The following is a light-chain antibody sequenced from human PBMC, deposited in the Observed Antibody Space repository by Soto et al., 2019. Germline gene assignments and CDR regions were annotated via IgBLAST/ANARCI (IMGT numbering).Light chain of an antibody. CDR2: KPS. Sequence: DIQLTQSPATLSASVGDRVTITCRASQSLTSWLAWYQQRPGTAPKLLNYKPSTLESGVPSRFSGNGSGTEFTLTISILQPDDFATYFCQHYYNCRWTFGQGTKVEGK. J-gene: IGKJ1*01. CDR3: QHYYNCRWT. V-gene: IGKV1-5*03. CDR1: QSLTSW.